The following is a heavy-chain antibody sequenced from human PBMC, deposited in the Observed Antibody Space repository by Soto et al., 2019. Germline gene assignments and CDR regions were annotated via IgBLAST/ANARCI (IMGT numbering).Heavy chain of an antibody. J-gene: IGHJ3*02. Sequence: PSETLSLTCTVSGGSISSYYWSWIRQPPGKGLEWIGYIYYSGSTNYNPSLKSRVTISVDTSKNQFSLKLSSVTAADTAVYYCTRRSYCGGDCYILDIWGQGTMVTVSS. V-gene: IGHV4-59*08. CDR3: TRRSYCGGDCYILDI. CDR2: IYYSGST. D-gene: IGHD2-21*01. CDR1: GGSISSYY.